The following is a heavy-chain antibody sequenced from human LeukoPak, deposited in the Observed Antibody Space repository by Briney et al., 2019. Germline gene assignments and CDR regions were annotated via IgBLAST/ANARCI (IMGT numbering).Heavy chain of an antibody. V-gene: IGHV1-69*06. CDR1: GGTFSSYA. CDR3: ARGPYSYDSSGAFDI. CDR2: IIPIFGTA. Sequence: GASVKVSCKASGGTFSSYAISWVRQAPGQGLEWMGGIIPIFGTANYAQKFQGRVTITADKSTSTAYMELSSLRSEDTAVYFCARGPYSYDSSGAFDIWGQGTMVTVSS. J-gene: IGHJ3*02. D-gene: IGHD3-22*01.